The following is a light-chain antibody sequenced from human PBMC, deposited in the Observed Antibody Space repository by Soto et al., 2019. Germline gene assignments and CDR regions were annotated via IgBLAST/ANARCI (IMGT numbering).Light chain of an antibody. CDR3: QQYGNSPRT. CDR1: QSVSSY. V-gene: IGKV3-11*01. Sequence: EIVLTQSPATLSLSPGERATLSCRVSQSVSSYLAWYQQKPGQAPRLLIYDASNRATGIPARFSGSGSGTDFTLTISRLEPEDFAVYYCQQYGNSPRTFGQGTKV. J-gene: IGKJ1*01. CDR2: DAS.